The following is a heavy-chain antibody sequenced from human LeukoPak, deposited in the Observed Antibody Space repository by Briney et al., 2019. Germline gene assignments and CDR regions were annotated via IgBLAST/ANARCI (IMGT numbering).Heavy chain of an antibody. CDR2: ISSNGGST. D-gene: IGHD1-1*01. Sequence: GGSLRLSCAASGFTFSSYAMHWVRQAPGKGLEYVSAISSNGGSTYYANSVKGRFTISRDNSKNTLYLQMGSLRAEDMAVYYCARVTSLLVLDYWGQGTLDTVSS. V-gene: IGHV3-64*01. CDR1: GFTFSSYA. CDR3: ARVTSLLVLDY. J-gene: IGHJ4*02.